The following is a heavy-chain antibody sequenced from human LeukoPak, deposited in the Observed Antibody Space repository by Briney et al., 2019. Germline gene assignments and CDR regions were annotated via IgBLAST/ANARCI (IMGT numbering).Heavy chain of an antibody. Sequence: SETLSLTCTVSGGSISSYYWSWIRQPPGKGLEWSGYIYYSGSTNYNPSLKSRVTISVDTSKNQFSLKLSSVTAADTAVYYCARVRAYGSGSYVDSWGQGTLVTVSS. V-gene: IGHV4-59*01. CDR1: GGSISSYY. CDR3: ARVRAYGSGSYVDS. J-gene: IGHJ4*02. CDR2: IYYSGST. D-gene: IGHD3-10*01.